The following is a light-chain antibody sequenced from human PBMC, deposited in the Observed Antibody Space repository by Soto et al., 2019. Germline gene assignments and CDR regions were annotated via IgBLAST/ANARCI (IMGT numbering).Light chain of an antibody. CDR3: SAYASSRVVF. V-gene: IGLV2-14*01. J-gene: IGLJ2*01. Sequence: QSVLTQPASVSGSPGQSITISCTGTSSDVGGYNYVSWYQQYPGKTPKLMIYEVSNRPSGVSNRFSGSKSGNTAALTISGLEDEAEADYYCSAYASSRVVFFGGGTKLTVL. CDR2: EVS. CDR1: SSDVGGYNY.